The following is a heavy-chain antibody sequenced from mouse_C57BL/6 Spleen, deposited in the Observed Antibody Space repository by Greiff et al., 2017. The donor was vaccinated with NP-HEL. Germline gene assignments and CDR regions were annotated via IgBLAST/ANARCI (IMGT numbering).Heavy chain of an antibody. CDR3: ARQRITTVVYFDY. D-gene: IGHD1-1*01. V-gene: IGHV5-6*01. CDR2: ISSGGSYT. J-gene: IGHJ2*01. Sequence: EVKLVESGGDLVKPGGSLKLSCAASGFTFSSYGMSWVRQTPDKRLEWVATISSGGSYTYYPDSVKGRFTITRDNATNTLYLQMSSLKSEDTAMYYCARQRITTVVYFDYWGQGTTLTVSS. CDR1: GFTFSSYG.